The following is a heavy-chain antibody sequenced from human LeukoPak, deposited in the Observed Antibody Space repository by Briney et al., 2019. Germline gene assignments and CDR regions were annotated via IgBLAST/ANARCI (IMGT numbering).Heavy chain of an antibody. V-gene: IGHV3-30*02. CDR3: AKGYYGDLTNNWFDP. D-gene: IGHD4-17*01. Sequence: GGSLRLSCAASGFTFSSDGMHWVRQAPGKGLEWVTFIRYDGSNKYYADSVKGRFTISRDNSKNTLYLQMNTLRAEDTAMYYCAKGYYGDLTNNWFDPWGQGTLVTVSS. CDR1: GFTFSSDG. J-gene: IGHJ5*02. CDR2: IRYDGSNK.